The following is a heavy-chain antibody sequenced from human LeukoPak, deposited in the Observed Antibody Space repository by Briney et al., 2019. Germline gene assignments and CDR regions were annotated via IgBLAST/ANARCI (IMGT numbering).Heavy chain of an antibody. V-gene: IGHV4-38-2*01. D-gene: IGHD2-2*01. CDR2: IYHSGST. Sequence: SETLSLTCAVSGYSINSGYYWGWIRQPPGQGLEWIGSIYHSGSTYYNPSLKSRVTISVDTSKNQFSLKLSSVTAADTAVYYCARQIVVVPRVAFDIWGQGTMVTVSS. CDR1: GYSINSGYY. CDR3: ARQIVVVPRVAFDI. J-gene: IGHJ3*02.